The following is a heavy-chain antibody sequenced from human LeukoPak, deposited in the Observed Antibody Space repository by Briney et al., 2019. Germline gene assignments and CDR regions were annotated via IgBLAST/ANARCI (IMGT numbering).Heavy chain of an antibody. CDR2: IWYDGSNK. Sequence: GGSLRLSCAASGFTFSSYGMHWVRQAPGKGLEWVAVIWYDGSNKYYADSVKGRFTISRDNSKNTLSLQMNSLKAEDTAIYYCAKDAGGAGASTFDYWGQGTLVTVSS. V-gene: IGHV3-33*06. CDR3: AKDAGGAGASTFDY. CDR1: GFTFSSYG. D-gene: IGHD3-10*01. J-gene: IGHJ4*02.